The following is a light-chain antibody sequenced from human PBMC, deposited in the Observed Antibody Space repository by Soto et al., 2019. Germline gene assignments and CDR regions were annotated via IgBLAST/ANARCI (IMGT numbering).Light chain of an antibody. CDR1: QRLLHSNGNTF. Sequence: EIVMTQSPPSLTVTPGAPASISCRSSQRLLHSNGNTFLDWYLQKPGQSPQRLIYLGSNRASGVSDRISGSEAGKAFMQNISRGEAEDVGVYYWMQALESQYTFGQGTKMVIK. V-gene: IGKV2-28*01. CDR3: MQALESQYT. CDR2: LGS. J-gene: IGKJ2*01.